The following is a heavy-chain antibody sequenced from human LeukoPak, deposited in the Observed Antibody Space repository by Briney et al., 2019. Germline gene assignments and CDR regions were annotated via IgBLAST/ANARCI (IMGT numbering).Heavy chain of an antibody. D-gene: IGHD4-17*01. J-gene: IGHJ4*02. CDR3: ARDGDYGDLSDY. CDR1: GFTFSSYA. V-gene: IGHV3-30-3*01. Sequence: GGSLRLSCAASGFTFSSYAMHWVRQAPGKGLEWVAVISYDGSNKYYADSVKGRFTISRDNSKNTLYLQMNSLRAEDTAAYYCARDGDYGDLSDYWGQGTLVTVSS. CDR2: ISYDGSNK.